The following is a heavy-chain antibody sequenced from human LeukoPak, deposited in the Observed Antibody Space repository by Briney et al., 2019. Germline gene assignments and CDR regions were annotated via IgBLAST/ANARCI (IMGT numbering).Heavy chain of an antibody. J-gene: IGHJ4*02. D-gene: IGHD3-10*01. Sequence: GGSLRLSCAASGFTFSSYAMHWVRQAPGKGLEYVSAISSNGGSTYYANSVKGRFTISRDNSKNTLYLQMGSLRPDDMAIYYCARVQSTVRGIQGPFDLWGQGTLVTVS. V-gene: IGHV3-64*01. CDR3: ARVQSTVRGIQGPFDL. CDR1: GFTFSSYA. CDR2: ISSNGGST.